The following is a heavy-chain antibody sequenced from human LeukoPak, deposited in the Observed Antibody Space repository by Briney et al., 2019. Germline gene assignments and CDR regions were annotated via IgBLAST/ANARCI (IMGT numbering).Heavy chain of an antibody. J-gene: IGHJ4*02. D-gene: IGHD5-24*01. CDR2: IYYSGST. V-gene: IGHV4-59*08. CDR1: GGSISSYY. CDR3: ARRDGYSEFDY. Sequence: SETLSLTCTVSGGSISSYYWSWIRQPPGKGLEWIGYIYYSGSTNYNPSLKSRVTISVDTSKNQFSLRLTSVTAADTAVYYCARRDGYSEFDYWGQGTLVTVSS.